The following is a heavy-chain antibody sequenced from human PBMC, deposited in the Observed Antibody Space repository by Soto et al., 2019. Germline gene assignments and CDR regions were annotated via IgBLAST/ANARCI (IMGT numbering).Heavy chain of an antibody. Sequence: EVQLVESGGGLVQPGGSPRLSCAASGFTFNSYWMSWVRQAPGKGLEWVANINQEGSEKYYVDSVKGRFTISRDNAKNSLDLQMNSLRGEDTAVYYCARKGGVVDYWGQGTLVTVSS. CDR1: GFTFNSYW. J-gene: IGHJ4*02. V-gene: IGHV3-7*05. CDR2: INQEGSEK. CDR3: ARKGGVVDY. D-gene: IGHD2-8*02.